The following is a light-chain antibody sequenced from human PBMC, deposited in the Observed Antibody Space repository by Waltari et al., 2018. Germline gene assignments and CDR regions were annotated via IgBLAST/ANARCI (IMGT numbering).Light chain of an antibody. Sequence: QLVLTQSPSASASLGASVKLTCPLSRGHNTYALACHQQQPEKGPRYLRKLNSDGSHNKGDGIPDRFSGSSSGAERYLTISSLQSEDEADYYCQTWDAGIVLFGGGTKLTVL. CDR1: RGHNTYA. J-gene: IGLJ2*01. CDR2: LNSDGSH. CDR3: QTWDAGIVL. V-gene: IGLV4-69*01.